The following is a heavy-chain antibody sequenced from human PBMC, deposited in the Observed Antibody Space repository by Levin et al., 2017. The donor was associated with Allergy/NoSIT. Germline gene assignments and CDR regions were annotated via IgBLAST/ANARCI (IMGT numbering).Heavy chain of an antibody. V-gene: IGHV6-1*01. CDR3: AREGSWNYFDY. CDR1: GDSVSSNSAA. CDR2: TSYRSKWYN. J-gene: IGHJ4*02. Sequence: SQTLSLTCAISGDSVSSNSAAWHWVRQSPSRGLEWLGRTSYRSKWYNDYAVSVKSRISINPDTSKNQFSLHLNSVTPEDTAVYYCAREGSWNYFDYWGQGTLVTVSS. D-gene: IGHD2-15*01.